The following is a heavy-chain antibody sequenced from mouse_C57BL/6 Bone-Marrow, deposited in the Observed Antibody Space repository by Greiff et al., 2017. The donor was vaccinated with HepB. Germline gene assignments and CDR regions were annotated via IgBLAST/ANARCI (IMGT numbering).Heavy chain of an antibody. D-gene: IGHD1-1*01. V-gene: IGHV1-81*01. J-gene: IGHJ4*01. CDR3: DYGSSYHYAMDY. Sequence: VQLVESGAELARPGASVKLSCKASGYTFTSYGISWVKQRTGQGLEWIGEIYPRSGNTYYNEKFKGKATLTADKSSSTAYMELRSLTSEDSAVYFCDYGSSYHYAMDYWGQGTSVTVSS. CDR2: IYPRSGNT. CDR1: GYTFTSYG.